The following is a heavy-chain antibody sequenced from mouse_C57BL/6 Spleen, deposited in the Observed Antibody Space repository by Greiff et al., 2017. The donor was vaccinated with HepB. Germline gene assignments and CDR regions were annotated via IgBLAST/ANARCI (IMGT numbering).Heavy chain of an antibody. CDR3: VRHGGTDFDY. V-gene: IGHV10-1*01. CDR2: IRSKSNNYAT. CDR1: GFSFNTYA. J-gene: IGHJ2*01. D-gene: IGHD2-14*01. Sequence: EVQLVESGGGLVQPKGSLKLSCAASGFSFNTYAMNWVRQAPGKGLEWVARIRSKSNNYATYYADSVKDRFTISRDDSESMLYLQMNNLKTEDIAMYYCVRHGGTDFDYWGQGTTLTVSS.